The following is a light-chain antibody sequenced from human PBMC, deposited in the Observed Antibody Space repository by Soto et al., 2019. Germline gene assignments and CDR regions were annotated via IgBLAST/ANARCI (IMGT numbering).Light chain of an antibody. V-gene: IGKV2-30*01. CDR3: MQGTHWPWT. CDR1: QSLVYSDGNTY. J-gene: IGKJ1*01. CDR2: KVS. Sequence: EVVMTQSPLSLPVTLGQPASISCRSSQSLVYSDGNTYLNWFQQRPGQSPRRLIYKVSNRDSGVPDRVSGSGSGTDFTLKISRVEAEDVGVYYCMQGTHWPWTFGQGTKVEIK.